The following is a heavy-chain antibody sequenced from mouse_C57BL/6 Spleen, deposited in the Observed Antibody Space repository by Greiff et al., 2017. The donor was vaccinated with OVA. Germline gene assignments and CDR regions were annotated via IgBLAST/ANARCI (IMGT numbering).Heavy chain of an antibody. CDR3: ARLLPNYYAMDY. D-gene: IGHD2-10*01. J-gene: IGHJ4*01. CDR2: IHPNSGST. V-gene: IGHV1-64*01. CDR1: GYTFTSYW. Sequence: QVQLQQPGAELVKPGASVKLSCKASGYTFTSYWMHWVKQRPGQGLEWIGMIHPNSGSTNYNEKFKSKATLTVDKSSSTAYMQLSSLTSEDSAVYYCARLLPNYYAMDYWGQGTSGTVSS.